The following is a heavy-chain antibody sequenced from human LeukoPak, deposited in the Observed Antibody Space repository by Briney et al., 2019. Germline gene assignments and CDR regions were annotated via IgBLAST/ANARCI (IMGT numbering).Heavy chain of an antibody. CDR3: VRQMNTVTADY. J-gene: IGHJ4*02. V-gene: IGHV4-39*01. CDR2: IFYSGST. CDR1: GGSISSSSYF. Sequence: SETLSLTCTVSGGSISSSSYFWGWIRQPPGKGLGWIGSIFYSGSTYYNPSLNSRVTISIDTSKNQFSLRLCSVTAADTAVYYCVRQMNTVTADYWGQGTLVTVSS. D-gene: IGHD4-17*01.